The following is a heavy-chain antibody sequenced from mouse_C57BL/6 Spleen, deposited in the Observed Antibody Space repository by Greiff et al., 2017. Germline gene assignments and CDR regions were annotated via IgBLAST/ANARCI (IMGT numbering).Heavy chain of an antibody. CDR1: GYTFTSYW. CDR3: ASRRQLRLRYAMDY. V-gene: IGHV1-59*01. Sequence: QVQLQQPGAELVRPGTSVKLSCKASGYTFTSYWMHWVKQRPGQGLEWIGVIDTSDSYTNYNQKFKGKATLTVDTYSSTAYMQLSSLTSEDSAVYYCASRRQLRLRYAMDYWGQGTSVTVSS. CDR2: IDTSDSYT. J-gene: IGHJ4*01. D-gene: IGHD3-2*02.